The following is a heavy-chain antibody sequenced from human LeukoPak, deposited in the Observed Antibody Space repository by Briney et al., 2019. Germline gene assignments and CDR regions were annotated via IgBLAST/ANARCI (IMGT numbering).Heavy chain of an antibody. V-gene: IGHV3-30*02. CDR2: IRFDGGNK. CDR1: GFTFSSYG. Sequence: PGGSLRLSCAASGFTFSSYGMHWVRQAPGKGLEWVSFIRFDGGNKYYADSVKGRFTISRDNSENTLSLQMNSLRTEDTAVYFCAKDSYDSSVGFDWGQGTLVTVSS. CDR3: AKDSYDSSVGFD. D-gene: IGHD3-22*01. J-gene: IGHJ4*02.